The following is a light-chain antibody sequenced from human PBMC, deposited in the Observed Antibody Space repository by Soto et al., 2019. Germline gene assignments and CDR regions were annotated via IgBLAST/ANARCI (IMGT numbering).Light chain of an antibody. V-gene: IGKV1-39*01. CDR2: AAS. CDR3: QQSYSTPRT. J-gene: IGKJ1*01. Sequence: DFQMTQSPSSLSAFVGDRVTVTCRAGQSISTHLNWYQQKPGKAPKLLIYAASSLQSGVPSRFSGSGSGTDFTLTISSLQPEDFATYYCQQSYSTPRTFGQGTKVDIK. CDR1: QSISTH.